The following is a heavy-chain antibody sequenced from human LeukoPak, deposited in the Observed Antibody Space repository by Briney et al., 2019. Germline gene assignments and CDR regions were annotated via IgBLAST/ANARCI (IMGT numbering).Heavy chain of an antibody. V-gene: IGHV4-34*01. CDR3: AANPHRDGPLNS. CDR2: INQSGSI. CDR1: SGSFRASS. D-gene: IGHD5-24*01. Sequence: SETLSLTCTVYSGSFRASSWSWFRRPPGKGRGGIGEINQSGSINYNPSLESRVTMSVDTSKNQLSLRLNSLTAADTAAYYCAANPHRDGPLNSWGQGTLVTVSS. J-gene: IGHJ4*02.